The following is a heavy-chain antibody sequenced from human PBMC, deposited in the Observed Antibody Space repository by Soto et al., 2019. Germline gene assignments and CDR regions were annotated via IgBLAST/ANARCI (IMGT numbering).Heavy chain of an antibody. J-gene: IGHJ6*02. CDR3: ATNSYYSLGV. CDR1: SRSMSNENQ. Sequence: SETLGLTFAVFSRSMSNENQRNCVRKPPGKGLEWIGEIDRSGSTNYNPSLKSRVSISLDKSTNQFSLQLSSVTAADTAVYYCATNSYYSLGVWGQGTTVTVSS. V-gene: IGHV4-4*02. CDR2: IDRSGST.